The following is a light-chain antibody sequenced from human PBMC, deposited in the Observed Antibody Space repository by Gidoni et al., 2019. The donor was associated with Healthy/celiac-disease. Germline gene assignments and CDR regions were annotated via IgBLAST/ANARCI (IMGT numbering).Light chain of an antibody. CDR2: AAS. V-gene: IGKV1-39*01. CDR3: QQSYSTLWT. CDR1: QSISSY. J-gene: IGKJ1*01. Sequence: DIQIPQSPSSLSASVGDRVTITCRASQSISSYLNWYQQKPGKAPKLLIYAASSLQSGVPSRLSGSGSGTDFTLTSSSLQPEDFATYYCQQSYSTLWTFGQGTKVEIK.